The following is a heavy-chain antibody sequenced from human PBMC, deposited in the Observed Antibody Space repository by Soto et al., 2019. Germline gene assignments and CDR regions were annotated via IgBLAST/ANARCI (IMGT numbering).Heavy chain of an antibody. V-gene: IGHV1-8*01. Sequence: ASVKVSCKASGYTFTSYDINWVRQATGQGLEWMGWMNPNSGNTGYAQKFQGRVTMTRNTSISTAYMELSSLRSEDTAVYYCVKDWGRYCSGRTCYLFDDWGHGTLVTVSS. CDR2: MNPNSGNT. CDR3: VKDWGRYCSGRTCYLFDD. D-gene: IGHD2-15*01. J-gene: IGHJ4*01. CDR1: GYTFTSYD.